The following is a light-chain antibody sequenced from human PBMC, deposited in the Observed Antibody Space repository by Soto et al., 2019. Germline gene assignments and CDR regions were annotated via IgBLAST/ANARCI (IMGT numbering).Light chain of an antibody. CDR1: QSVSSSY. CDR2: GAS. Sequence: EIVLTQSPATLSLSTGERATLSCRASQSVSSSYLAWYQQKPGQAPRLLIYGASSRATGIPDRFSGSGSGTDFTLTISRLEPEDFAVYYCQQYGSSRTFGQGTKVDI. V-gene: IGKV3-20*01. J-gene: IGKJ1*01. CDR3: QQYGSSRT.